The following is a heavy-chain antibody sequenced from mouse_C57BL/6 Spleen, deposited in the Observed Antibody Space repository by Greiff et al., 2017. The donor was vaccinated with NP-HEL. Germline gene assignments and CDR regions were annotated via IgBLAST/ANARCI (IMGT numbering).Heavy chain of an antibody. CDR1: GYAFSSSW. CDR3: AREEIYYGNSGGD. Sequence: VQLQQSGPELVKPGASVKISCTASGYAFSSSWMNWVKQRPGKGLEWIGRIYPGDGDTNYNGKFKGKATLTADKSSSTAYMQLSSLTSEGSAVYFCAREEIYYGNSGGDWGTGTTVTVAS. J-gene: IGHJ1*03. CDR2: IYPGDGDT. D-gene: IGHD2-1*01. V-gene: IGHV1-82*01.